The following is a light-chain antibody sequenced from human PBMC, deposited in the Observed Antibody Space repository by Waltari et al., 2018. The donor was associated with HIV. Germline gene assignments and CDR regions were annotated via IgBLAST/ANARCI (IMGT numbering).Light chain of an antibody. V-gene: IGLV2-14*01. CDR1: SDDIGLYNF. CDR2: GNT. Sequence: QSALTQPASVSGSPGQSITISCTGTSDDIGLYNFVSWYQKHPAKAPQLIIYGNTNRPSGVSYRFSGSKSDHTASLTISGLQAEDEADYYCSSFATSDTLLFGGGTKLTVL. CDR3: SSFATSDTLL. J-gene: IGLJ2*01.